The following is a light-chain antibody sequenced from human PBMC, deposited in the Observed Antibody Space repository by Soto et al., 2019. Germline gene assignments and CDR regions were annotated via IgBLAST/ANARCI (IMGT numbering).Light chain of an antibody. Sequence: AIQLTQSPSSLSASVGDRVPITCRASQGISSALAWYQQKPGKAPKLLICDASCLESGVPSRFSGSGSGTDFPLTISSLQPEDCATYYCQQFNSYPLTFGGGTKVEIK. J-gene: IGKJ4*01. CDR3: QQFNSYPLT. CDR1: QGISSA. CDR2: DAS. V-gene: IGKV1-13*02.